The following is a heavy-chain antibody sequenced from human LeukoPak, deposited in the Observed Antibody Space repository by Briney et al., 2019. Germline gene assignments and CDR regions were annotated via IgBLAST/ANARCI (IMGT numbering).Heavy chain of an antibody. V-gene: IGHV1-2*02. CDR1: GYSFTGYY. CDR2: GNPYSGGT. J-gene: IGHJ6*03. D-gene: IGHD4-11*01. CDR3: ASGYSDYADYYNCYLGV. Sequence: ASVTVSCKASGYSFTGYYMYWVRQAPGQGLEWTGWGNPYSGGTNYAQQSQGRVTMTRDTSITTAYMELSRPSSDDTALYYCASGYSDYADYYNCYLGVWGKGTTVTVAS.